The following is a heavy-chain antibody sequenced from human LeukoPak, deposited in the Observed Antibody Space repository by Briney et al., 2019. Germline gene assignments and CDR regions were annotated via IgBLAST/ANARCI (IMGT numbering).Heavy chain of an antibody. CDR3: ARLVLARFYDSSGYFDY. Sequence: SETLSLTCAVSGYSISSGYYWGWIRQPPGKGLEWIGSIYHSGSTYYNSSLKSRVTISVDTSKNQFSLKLSPVTAADTAVYYCARLVLARFYDSSGYFDYWGQGTLVTVSS. CDR1: GYSISSGYY. V-gene: IGHV4-38-2*01. CDR2: IYHSGST. J-gene: IGHJ4*02. D-gene: IGHD3-22*01.